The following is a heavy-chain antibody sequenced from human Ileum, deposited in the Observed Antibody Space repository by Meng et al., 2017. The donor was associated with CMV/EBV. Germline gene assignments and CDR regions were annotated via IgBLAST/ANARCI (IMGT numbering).Heavy chain of an antibody. V-gene: IGHV3-74*01. CDR1: GFTFSSYW. J-gene: IGHJ4*02. Sequence: ETLSPTCAASGFTFSSYWMHWVRQAPGKGLVWVSRINSDGSSTSYADSVKGRFTISRDNAKNTLYLQMNSLRAEDTAVYYCARSGPLLLFDYWGQGTLVTVSS. D-gene: IGHD3-22*01. CDR3: ARSGPLLLFDY. CDR2: INSDGSST.